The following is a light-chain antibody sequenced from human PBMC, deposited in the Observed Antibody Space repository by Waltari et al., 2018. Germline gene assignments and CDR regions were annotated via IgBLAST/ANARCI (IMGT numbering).Light chain of an antibody. Sequence: AIHLSQSPSSLSASVGDRVTTTCRASQGISSALAWYQQKPGKPPKVLIYDASILESGVPLRFTGSGSGADFTLTIGSLQPDDFATYYCQQFNSYPWTFGQGTKVEIK. J-gene: IGKJ1*01. CDR1: QGISSA. CDR2: DAS. CDR3: QQFNSYPWT. V-gene: IGKV1-13*02.